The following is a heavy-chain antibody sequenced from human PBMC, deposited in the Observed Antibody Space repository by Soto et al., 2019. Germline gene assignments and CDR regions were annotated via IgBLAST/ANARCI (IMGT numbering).Heavy chain of an antibody. CDR3: ARSGSSWNLREFDY. D-gene: IGHD6-13*01. CDR1: DYTFTSYG. V-gene: IGHV1-18*01. Sequence: SVKVSCKASDYTFTSYGIIWVRQAPGQGLEWIGWISVYNGNTNYAQKFRGRVTMTTDISTTTAYMGMRSLRSDDTAVYYCARSGSSWNLREFDYWGQGTLVTVSS. J-gene: IGHJ4*02. CDR2: ISVYNGNT.